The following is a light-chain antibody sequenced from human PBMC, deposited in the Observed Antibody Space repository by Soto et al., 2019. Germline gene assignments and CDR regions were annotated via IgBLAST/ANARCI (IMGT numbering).Light chain of an antibody. V-gene: IGKV1-5*01. J-gene: IGKJ1*01. CDR2: HAS. CDR3: QQYNSYS. Sequence: DIQMTQSPSTLPASVGDRVTITCRASQSISNWLAWYQQKPGTAPKVLIYHASNLQSGVPSRFSGSGYGTEFALTVATLQPDDFATYDCQQYNSYSFGQGTKVDI. CDR1: QSISNW.